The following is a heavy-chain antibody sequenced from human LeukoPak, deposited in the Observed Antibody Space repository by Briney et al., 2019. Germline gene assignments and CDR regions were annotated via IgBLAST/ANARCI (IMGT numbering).Heavy chain of an antibody. D-gene: IGHD2-15*01. CDR3: ATTISGGSKWSYYYYYMDV. CDR1: VYCVTRLS. CDR2: FHPEEDRT. Sequence: RASVKVSCKISVYCVTRLSMHWVRQVGGRGLEWVGGFHPEEDRTVYAQKFQGRVTMTEDTSTNTAYMELSSLTSEDTAIYFCATTISGGSKWSYYYYYMDVWGKGTAVTVSS. V-gene: IGHV1-24*01. J-gene: IGHJ6*03.